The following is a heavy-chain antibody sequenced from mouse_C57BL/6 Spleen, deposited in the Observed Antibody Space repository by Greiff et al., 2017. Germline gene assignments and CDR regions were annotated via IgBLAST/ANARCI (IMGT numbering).Heavy chain of an antibody. CDR3: ACEGSIYYYGSRFDY. CDR1: GYTFTDYN. V-gene: IGHV1-22*01. Sequence: EVQLQQSGPELVKPGASVKMSCKASGYTFTDYNMHWVKQSPGQSLEWIGYINPNNGGTSYNQKFKGKATLTVDKSSSTAYLQLRSLTSGDSEVEYWACEGSIYYYGSRFDYWGQGTTLTVSA. CDR2: INPNNGGT. D-gene: IGHD1-1*01. J-gene: IGHJ2*01.